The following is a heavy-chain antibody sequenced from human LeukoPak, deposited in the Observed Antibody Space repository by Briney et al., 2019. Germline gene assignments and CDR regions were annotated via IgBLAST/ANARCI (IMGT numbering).Heavy chain of an antibody. D-gene: IGHD5-12*01. J-gene: IGHJ6*02. CDR3: ARVASPDYYYYGMDV. CDR2: ISYDGSNK. Sequence: LSLTCTVSGGSISSSSYYWGWIRQAPGKGLEWVAVISYDGSNKYYADSVKGRFTISRDNSKNTLYLQMNSLRAEDTAVYYCARVASPDYYYYGMDVWGQGTTVTVSS. V-gene: IGHV3-30*03. CDR1: GGSISSSS.